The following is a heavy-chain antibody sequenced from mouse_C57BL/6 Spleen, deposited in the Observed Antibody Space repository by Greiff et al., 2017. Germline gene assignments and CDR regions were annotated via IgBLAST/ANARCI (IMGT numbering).Heavy chain of an antibody. J-gene: IGHJ3*01. V-gene: IGHV3-6*01. CDR1: GYSITSGYY. D-gene: IGHD1-1*01. CDR3: ARDYGSTPFAY. Sequence: EVQLMESGPGLVKPSQSLSLTCSVTGYSITSGYYWNWIRQFPGNKLEWMGYISYDGSNNYNPSLKNRISITRDTSKNQFFLKLNSVTTEDTATYYCARDYGSTPFAYWGQGTLVTVSA. CDR2: ISYDGSN.